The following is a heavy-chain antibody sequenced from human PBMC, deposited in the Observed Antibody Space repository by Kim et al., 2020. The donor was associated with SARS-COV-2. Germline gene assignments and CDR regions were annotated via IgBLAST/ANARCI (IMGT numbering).Heavy chain of an antibody. Sequence: SVKVSCKASGGTFSSYAISWVRQAPGQGLEWMGGIIPIFGTANYAQKFQGRVTITADESTSTAYMELSSLRSEDTAVYYCARADSSTSNWFDPWGQGTLVTVSS. V-gene: IGHV1-69*13. CDR3: ARADSSTSNWFDP. CDR1: GGTFSSYA. J-gene: IGHJ5*02. D-gene: IGHD6-19*01. CDR2: IIPIFGTA.